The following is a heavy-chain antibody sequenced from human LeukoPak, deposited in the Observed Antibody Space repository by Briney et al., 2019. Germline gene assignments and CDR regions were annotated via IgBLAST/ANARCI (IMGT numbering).Heavy chain of an antibody. CDR1: GFTFSSRDW. V-gene: IGHV3-7*03. Sequence: GGSLRLSCVASGFTFSSRDWMTWVRQAPGKGLEWVANIKQDGSEKNYVDSVKGRFTISRDNAKNSVDLQMNSLRAEDTAVYYCAKPKEEGEFDYWGQGTLVTVSS. CDR3: AKPKEEGEFDY. J-gene: IGHJ4*02. D-gene: IGHD3-10*01. CDR2: IKQDGSEK.